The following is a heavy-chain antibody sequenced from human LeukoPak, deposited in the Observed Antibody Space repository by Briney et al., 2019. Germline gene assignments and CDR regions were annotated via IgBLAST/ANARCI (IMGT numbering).Heavy chain of an antibody. V-gene: IGHV3-21*01. CDR2: ISRTSTYI. Sequence: PGGSLRLCCVGSGFSFSGNSMNWVRQAPGKGLEWVSGISRTSTYIYYADSVQGRFTISRDNAKNSLYLQMNSLRAEDTAVYYCARSAPHCSGGSCVYYFDYWGQGTLVTVSS. CDR3: ARSAPHCSGGSCVYYFDY. CDR1: GFSFSGNS. D-gene: IGHD2-15*01. J-gene: IGHJ4*02.